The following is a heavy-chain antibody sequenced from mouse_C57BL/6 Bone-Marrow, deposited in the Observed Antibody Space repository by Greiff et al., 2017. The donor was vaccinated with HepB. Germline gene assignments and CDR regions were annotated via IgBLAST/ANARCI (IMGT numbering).Heavy chain of an antibody. Sequence: VQLQQSGAELVKPGASVKMSCKASGYTFTSYWITWVKQRPGQGLEWIGDIYPGSGSTNYNEKFKSKATLTVDTSSSTAYMQLSSLTSEDSAVYYCALMHASSPWYFDVWGTGTTVTVSS. CDR3: ALMHASSPWYFDV. V-gene: IGHV1-55*01. CDR2: IYPGSGST. CDR1: GYTFTSYW. J-gene: IGHJ1*03. D-gene: IGHD1-1*01.